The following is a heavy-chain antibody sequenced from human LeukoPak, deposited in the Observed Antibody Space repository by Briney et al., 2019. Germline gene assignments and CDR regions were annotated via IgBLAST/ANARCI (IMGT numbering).Heavy chain of an antibody. CDR2: ITTGRGET. D-gene: IGHD6-19*01. Sequence: GASVKVSCKASGYTFTGYYMHWVRQAPGQGLEWMGWITTGRGETRYSQEFQRRITFTRDTSASTVYMDLSDLRSDDTAVYYCARGGKQWRGGNYFDSWGQGTLVAASS. J-gene: IGHJ4*02. CDR3: ARGGKQWRGGNYFDS. CDR1: GYTFTGYY. V-gene: IGHV1-3*04.